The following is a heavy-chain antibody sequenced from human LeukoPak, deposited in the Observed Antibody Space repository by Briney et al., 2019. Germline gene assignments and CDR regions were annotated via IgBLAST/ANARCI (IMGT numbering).Heavy chain of an antibody. CDR3: AKGGSYRSSFDC. D-gene: IGHD3-16*02. Sequence: PGRSLRLSCAASGLTFDDYAMHWVRQAPGKGLEWVSGISWNSGSIGYADSVEGRFTISKDNAKNSLYLQMNSLRAEDTALYYCAKGGSYRSSFDCWGQGTLVTVSS. CDR1: GLTFDDYA. CDR2: ISWNSGSI. J-gene: IGHJ4*02. V-gene: IGHV3-9*01.